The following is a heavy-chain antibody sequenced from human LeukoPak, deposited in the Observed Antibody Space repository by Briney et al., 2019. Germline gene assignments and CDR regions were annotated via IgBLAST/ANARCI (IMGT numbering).Heavy chain of an antibody. J-gene: IGHJ4*02. V-gene: IGHV4-4*07. D-gene: IGHD3-22*01. CDR3: ARESKTYDGSGYYHDS. CDR2: IYTSGST. CDR1: GGSIYNYY. Sequence: SETLSLTCTVSGGSIYNYYWSWIRQPAGKGLEWIGRIYTSGSTDYSPSLKSRVTMSLDTSKNHFSLNLYSVTAADTAVYFCARESKTYDGSGYYHDSWGQGTLVTVSS.